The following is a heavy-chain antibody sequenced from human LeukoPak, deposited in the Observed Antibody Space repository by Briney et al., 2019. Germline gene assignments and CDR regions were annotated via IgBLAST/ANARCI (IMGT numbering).Heavy chain of an antibody. D-gene: IGHD3-10*01. Sequence: SETLSLTCTVSGGSISSSSYYWAWIRQPPGKGLEWIGSVYYNGGTSYTPSLKSRVTMAVDTSKNQFSLSLTSVTAADTALYYCVHFYGSGTYPYYFDYWGQGILVTVSS. CDR1: GGSISSSSYY. CDR3: VHFYGSGTYPYYFDY. J-gene: IGHJ4*02. CDR2: VYYNGGT. V-gene: IGHV4-39*07.